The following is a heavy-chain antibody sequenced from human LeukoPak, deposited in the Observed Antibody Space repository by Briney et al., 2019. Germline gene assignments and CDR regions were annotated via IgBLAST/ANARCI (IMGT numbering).Heavy chain of an antibody. CDR2: ISAYNGNT. D-gene: IGHD3/OR15-3a*01. Sequence: ASVKVSCKASGYTFTSYGISWVRQAPGQGLEWMGWISAYNGNTNYAQKLQGRVTMTTDTSTSTAYMELRSLRSDDTAVYYCASSFWTPGAFDIWGQGTMVIVSS. CDR3: ASSFWTPGAFDI. J-gene: IGHJ3*02. V-gene: IGHV1-18*01. CDR1: GYTFTSYG.